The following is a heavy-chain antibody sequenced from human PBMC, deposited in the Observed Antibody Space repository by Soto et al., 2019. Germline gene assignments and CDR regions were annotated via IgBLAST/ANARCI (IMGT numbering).Heavy chain of an antibody. Sequence: LSLTCTVSGCAISRYYWSWIRQPPGKGLEWIGYIYYSGSTNYNPSLKSRVTISVDTSKNQFSLKLSSVTAADTAVYYCARGGGVGATVPLWGKGTLVTVSS. J-gene: IGHJ4*02. V-gene: IGHV4-59*01. D-gene: IGHD1-26*01. CDR2: IYYSGST. CDR1: GCAISRYY. CDR3: ARGGGVGATVPL.